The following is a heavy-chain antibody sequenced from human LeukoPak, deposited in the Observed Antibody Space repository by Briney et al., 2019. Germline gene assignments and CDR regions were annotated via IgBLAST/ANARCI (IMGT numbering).Heavy chain of an antibody. V-gene: IGHV1-2*02. J-gene: IGHJ4*02. CDR1: GYTFTGYY. D-gene: IGHD2-21*02. CDR2: INPNSGGT. CDR3: ARVSYCGGDCYSGFDY. Sequence: GASVKVSCKASGYTFTGYYMHWVRQAPGQGLEWMGWINPNSGGTNYAQKFQGRVTMTRDTSISTAYMELSRLRSDDTAVYYCARVSYCGGDCYSGFDYWGQGTLVTVSS.